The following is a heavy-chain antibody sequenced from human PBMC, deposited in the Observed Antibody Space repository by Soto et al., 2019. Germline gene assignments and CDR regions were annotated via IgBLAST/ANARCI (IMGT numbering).Heavy chain of an antibody. Sequence: QVQLVQSGAEVKKPGASVKVSCKASRYTFTNFGISWVRQAPGQGLAWMGWISPYNGNTNYAQKLQGRVPMTTDTSTSTAYMELRSLGSDDTAVYYCASDTGSHQDYWGQGTLVTVSS. J-gene: IGHJ4*02. V-gene: IGHV1-18*01. CDR1: RYTFTNFG. CDR2: ISPYNGNT. D-gene: IGHD2-15*01. CDR3: ASDTGSHQDY.